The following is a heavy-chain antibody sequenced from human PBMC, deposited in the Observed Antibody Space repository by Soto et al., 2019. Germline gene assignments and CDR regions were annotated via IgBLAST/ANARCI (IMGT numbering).Heavy chain of an antibody. CDR2: ISGGGDKT. J-gene: IGHJ1*01. CDR1: GFTFDNYA. CDR3: AKEGSPPFFQH. Sequence: GSLRLCCAASGFTFDNYAMSWVRQAPGKGPEWVSAISGGGDKTYYLESVKGRFTISRDNSKNTVSLQMNSLRADDTAIYYCAKEGSPPFFQHWGQGTLVTVSS. D-gene: IGHD3-10*01. V-gene: IGHV3-23*01.